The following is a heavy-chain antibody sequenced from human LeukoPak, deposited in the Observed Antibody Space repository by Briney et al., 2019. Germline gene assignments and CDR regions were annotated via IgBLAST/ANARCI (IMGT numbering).Heavy chain of an antibody. V-gene: IGHV4-39*01. Sequence: SGTLSLTCTVSGGSISSSSYYWGWIRQPPGKGLEWIGSIYYSGSTYYNPSLKSRVTISVDTSKNQFSLKLSSVTAADTAVYYCARIASTTAFDYWGQGTLVTVSS. CDR2: IYYSGST. CDR3: ARIASTTAFDY. CDR1: GGSISSSSYY. J-gene: IGHJ4*02. D-gene: IGHD1-26*01.